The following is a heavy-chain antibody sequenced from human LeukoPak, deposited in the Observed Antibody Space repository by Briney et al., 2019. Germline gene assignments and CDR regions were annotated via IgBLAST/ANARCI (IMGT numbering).Heavy chain of an antibody. CDR3: AKGGYSYGYVHYYYGMDV. Sequence: GGSLSLSCAASGFTFSSYAMSWVRQAPGKGLEWVSAISGSGGSTYYADSVKGRFTISRDNSKNTLYLQMNCLRAEDTAVYYCAKGGYSYGYVHYYYGMDVWGQGTTVTVSS. CDR2: ISGSGGST. V-gene: IGHV3-23*01. CDR1: GFTFSSYA. D-gene: IGHD5-18*01. J-gene: IGHJ6*02.